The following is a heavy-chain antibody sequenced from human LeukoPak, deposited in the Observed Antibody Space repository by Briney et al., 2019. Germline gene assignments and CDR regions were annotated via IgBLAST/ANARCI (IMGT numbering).Heavy chain of an antibody. D-gene: IGHD6-19*01. J-gene: IGHJ6*02. CDR3: AKVLKQWLVQGYYYGMDV. V-gene: IGHV3-30-3*01. Sequence: GGSLRLSCAASGFTFSSYAMHWVRQAPGKGLEWVAVISYDGSNKYYADSVKGRFTISRDNSKNTLYLQMNSLRAEDTAVYYCAKVLKQWLVQGYYYGMDVWGQGTTVTVSS. CDR1: GFTFSSYA. CDR2: ISYDGSNK.